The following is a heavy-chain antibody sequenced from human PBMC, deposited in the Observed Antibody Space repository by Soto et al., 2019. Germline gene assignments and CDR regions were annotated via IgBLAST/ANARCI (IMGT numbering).Heavy chain of an antibody. CDR2: TYYRSKWYN. D-gene: IGHD4-4*01. Sequence: QVQLQQSGPGLVKPSQTLSLTCAISGDSVSSNSAAWNWIRQSPSRGLEWLGRTYYRSKWYNDYALSVKSRIAINPDTSKNQFSLQLNSLTPEDTAVYYCAREWGRMTTVTTHLDYWGQGTLVTVSS. J-gene: IGHJ4*02. V-gene: IGHV6-1*01. CDR1: GDSVSSNSAA. CDR3: AREWGRMTTVTTHLDY.